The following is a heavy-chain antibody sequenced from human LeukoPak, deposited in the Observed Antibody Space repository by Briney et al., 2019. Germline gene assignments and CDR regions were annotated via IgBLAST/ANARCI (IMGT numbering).Heavy chain of an antibody. CDR3: ARVGIVGATRSFDY. Sequence: PVKVSCKASGGTFSSYAISWVRQAPGQGLEWMGGIIPIFGTANYAQKFQGRVTITADESTSTAYMELSSLRSEDTAVYYCARVGIVGATRSFDYWGQGTLVTVSS. J-gene: IGHJ4*02. CDR2: IIPIFGTA. CDR1: GGTFSSYA. V-gene: IGHV1-69*13. D-gene: IGHD1-26*01.